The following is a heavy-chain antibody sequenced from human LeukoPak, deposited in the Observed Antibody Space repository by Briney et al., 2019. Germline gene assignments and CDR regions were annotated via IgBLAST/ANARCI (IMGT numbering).Heavy chain of an antibody. CDR3: AGSRGHYYGMDV. V-gene: IGHV1-8*01. CDR2: MNPNSGNT. D-gene: IGHD5/OR15-5a*01. J-gene: IGHJ6*02. CDR1: GDTFTSYD. Sequence: ASVKVSCKASGDTFTSYDINWVRQATGQGLEWMGWMNPNSGNTGYAQKFQGRVTMTRNTSISTAYMELSSLRSEDTAVYYCAGSRGHYYGMDVWGQGTTVTVSS.